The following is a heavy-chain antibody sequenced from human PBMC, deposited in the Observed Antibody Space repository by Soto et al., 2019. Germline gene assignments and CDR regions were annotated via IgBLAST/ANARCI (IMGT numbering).Heavy chain of an antibody. CDR1: GASIRISY. V-gene: IGHV4-59*07. Sequence: PSDSMSLGXTVSGASIRISYLSGIRQSPGKGLEWIGYVYYSGSTNYNPSLKSRVTISVDTSKNQFSLKLSSVTAADTAIYYCARGYYDSSGQSDTLDIWGQGTMVTVS. J-gene: IGHJ3*02. D-gene: IGHD3-22*01. CDR3: ARGYYDSSGQSDTLDI. CDR2: VYYSGST.